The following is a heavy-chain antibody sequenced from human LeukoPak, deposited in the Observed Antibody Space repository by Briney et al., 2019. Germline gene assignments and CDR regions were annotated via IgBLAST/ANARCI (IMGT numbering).Heavy chain of an antibody. J-gene: IGHJ5*02. CDR2: IYYSGST. V-gene: IGHV4-4*02. CDR1: GGSISSRNW. Sequence: SETLSLTCTVSGGSISSRNWWSWVRQPPGKGLEWIGSIYYSGSTYYNPSLKSRVTISVDTSKNQFSLKLSSVTAADTAVYYCARAAGDIVVVVAATHWFDPWGQGTLVTVSS. CDR3: ARAAGDIVVVVAATHWFDP. D-gene: IGHD2-15*01.